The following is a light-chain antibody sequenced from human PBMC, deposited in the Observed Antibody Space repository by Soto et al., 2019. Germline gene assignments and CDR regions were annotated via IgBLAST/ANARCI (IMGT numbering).Light chain of an antibody. Sequence: QSVLTQPASVSGSPGQSITIYCTGSSRDVGGYNSVSWYRQDRGKGPKLMIYEVTNRPSGVSNRFSGSKSGNTASLTISRLQAEDEADYYCSSFTSSITYVFGTGTKGTVL. CDR2: EVT. CDR1: SRDVGGYNS. J-gene: IGLJ1*01. V-gene: IGLV2-14*01. CDR3: SSFTSSITYV.